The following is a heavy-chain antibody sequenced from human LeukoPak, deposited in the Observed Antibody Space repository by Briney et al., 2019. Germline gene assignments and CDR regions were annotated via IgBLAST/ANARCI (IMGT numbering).Heavy chain of an antibody. CDR1: GGTFSSYA. D-gene: IGHD3-3*01. J-gene: IGHJ4*02. CDR3: AATPGGYDFWSGPIDY. CDR2: IIPIFGTA. Sequence: ASVKVSCKASGGTFSSYAISWVRQAPGQGLEWMGGIIPIFGTANYAQKFQGRVTITADKSTSTAYMELSSLRSEDTAVYYCAATPGGYDFWSGPIDYWGQGTLVTVSS. V-gene: IGHV1-69*06.